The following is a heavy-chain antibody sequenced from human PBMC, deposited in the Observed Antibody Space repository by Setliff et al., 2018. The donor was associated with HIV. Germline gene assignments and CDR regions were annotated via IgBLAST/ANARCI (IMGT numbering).Heavy chain of an antibody. CDR2: IYTSGST. CDR1: GGSINSYY. CDR3: ARHSDFWSEDAFDI. V-gene: IGHV4-4*09. D-gene: IGHD3-3*01. J-gene: IGHJ3*02. Sequence: SETLSLTCSVSGGSINSYYWSWIRQPPGKGLEWIGYIYTSGSTKYNPFLRSRVTISVDPPKNQFSLRLSSVTAADTALYYCARHSDFWSEDAFDIWGQGTVVTVSS.